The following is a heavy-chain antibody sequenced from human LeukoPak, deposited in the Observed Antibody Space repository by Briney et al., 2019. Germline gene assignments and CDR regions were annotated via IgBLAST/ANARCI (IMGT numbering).Heavy chain of an antibody. D-gene: IGHD3-22*01. CDR2: IYWNDEK. J-gene: IGHJ4*02. CDR3: AHTEYYYDSSGYDY. V-gene: IGHV2-5*01. CDR1: GFSLSTSGVG. Sequence: SGPTLVKPTQTLTLTCTFSGFSLSTSGVGVGWIRQPPVKALEWLALIYWNDEKRYIPSLKSRLTITKDTSKNQVVLTMTNMDPVDTATYYCAHTEYYYDSSGYDYWGQGTLVTVSS.